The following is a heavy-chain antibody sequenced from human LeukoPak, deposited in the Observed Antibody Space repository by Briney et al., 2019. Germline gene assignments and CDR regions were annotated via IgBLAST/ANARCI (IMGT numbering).Heavy chain of an antibody. Sequence: GGSLRLSCAASGFTVSSNYMSWVRQAPGKGLEWVSVIYSGGSTYYADSVKGRFTISRDNSKNTLYLQMNSLRAEDTAVYYCARQNCGGDYDFDYWGQGTLVTVSS. D-gene: IGHD2-21*02. J-gene: IGHJ4*02. CDR1: GFTVSSNY. CDR2: IYSGGST. CDR3: ARQNCGGDYDFDY. V-gene: IGHV3-53*01.